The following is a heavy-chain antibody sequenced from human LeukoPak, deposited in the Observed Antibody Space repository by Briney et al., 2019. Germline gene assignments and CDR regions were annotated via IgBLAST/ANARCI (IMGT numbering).Heavy chain of an antibody. J-gene: IGHJ4*02. Sequence: SETLSLTCTVSGGSIGSSSYYWGWIRQPPGKGLDWIVNIYYSGTTYYNPSLKSRVTISIDTSKNQFSLKLNSETASDTAVYYCARQKPDTTVTMWDPKNFDYWGQGTLVTVSS. V-gene: IGHV4-39*01. CDR2: IYYSGTT. CDR1: GGSIGSSSYY. D-gene: IGHD4-17*01. CDR3: ARQKPDTTVTMWDPKNFDY.